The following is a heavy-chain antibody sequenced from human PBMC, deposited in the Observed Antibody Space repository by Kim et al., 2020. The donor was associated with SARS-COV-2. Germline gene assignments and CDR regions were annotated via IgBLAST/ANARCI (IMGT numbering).Heavy chain of an antibody. CDR2: INPSGGST. J-gene: IGHJ6*02. V-gene: IGHV1-46*01. D-gene: IGHD3-22*01. CDR3: ARETGTMIVVVGYYYYYYGMDV. Sequence: ASVKVSCKASGYTFTSYYMHWVRQAPGQGLEWMGIINPSGGSTSYAQKFQGRVTMTRDTSTSTVYMELSSLRSEDTAVYYCARETGTMIVVVGYYYYYYGMDVWGQGTTVTVSS. CDR1: GYTFTSYY.